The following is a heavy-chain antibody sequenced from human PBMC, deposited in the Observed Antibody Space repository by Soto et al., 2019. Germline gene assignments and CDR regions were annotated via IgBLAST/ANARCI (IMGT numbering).Heavy chain of an antibody. CDR2: ISSSSSYI. CDR3: ATYGDYGVDAFDI. J-gene: IGHJ3*02. V-gene: IGHV3-21*01. D-gene: IGHD4-17*01. Sequence: EVQLVESGGGLVKPGGSLRLSCAASGFPFSSYSMNWVRQAPGKGLEWVSSISSSSSYIYYADSVKDRFTISRDNAKNSLYLQMNSLRAEDTAVYYCATYGDYGVDAFDIWGQGTMVTVSS. CDR1: GFPFSSYS.